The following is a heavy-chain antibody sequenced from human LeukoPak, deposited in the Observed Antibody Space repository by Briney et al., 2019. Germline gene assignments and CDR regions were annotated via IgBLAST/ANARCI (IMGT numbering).Heavy chain of an antibody. V-gene: IGHV3-33*01. CDR2: IWYDGSNK. J-gene: IGHJ4*02. CDR1: GFTFSSYG. D-gene: IGHD3-10*01. Sequence: PGGSLRLSCAASGFTFSSYGMHWVRQAPGKGLEWVAVIWYDGSNKYYADSVKGRFTISRDNSKNTLYLQMNSLRAEDTAVYFCAGDRRGPFDYWGQGTLVTVSS. CDR3: AGDRRGPFDY.